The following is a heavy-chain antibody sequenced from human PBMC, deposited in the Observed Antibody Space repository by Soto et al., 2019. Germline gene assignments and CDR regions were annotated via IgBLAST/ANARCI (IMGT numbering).Heavy chain of an antibody. Sequence: QVQLVESGGGVVQPGRSLRLSCAASGFTFSSYAMHWVRQAPGKGLEWVAVISYDGSNKYYADSVKGRFTISRDNSNNPLYLQMNSLRAEDKAVYYCARDSCSGSGYSGYYYGMDVWGQGTTVTVSS. D-gene: IGHD2-15*01. CDR1: GFTFSSYA. V-gene: IGHV3-30-3*01. J-gene: IGHJ6*02. CDR3: ARDSCSGSGYSGYYYGMDV. CDR2: ISYDGSNK.